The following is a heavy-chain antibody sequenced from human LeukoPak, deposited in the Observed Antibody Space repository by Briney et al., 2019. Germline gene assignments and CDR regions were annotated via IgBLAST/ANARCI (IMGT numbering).Heavy chain of an antibody. Sequence: GGSLRLSCAASGFTFSSYSMNWVRQAPGKGLEWVSSISSSSSYIYYADSVKGRFTISRDNAKNSLYLQMNSLRAEDTDVYYCARDEYYYDSSGYYVPLGAFDIWGQGTMVTVSS. CDR3: ARDEYYYDSSGYYVPLGAFDI. CDR2: ISSSSSYI. V-gene: IGHV3-21*01. CDR1: GFTFSSYS. D-gene: IGHD3-22*01. J-gene: IGHJ3*02.